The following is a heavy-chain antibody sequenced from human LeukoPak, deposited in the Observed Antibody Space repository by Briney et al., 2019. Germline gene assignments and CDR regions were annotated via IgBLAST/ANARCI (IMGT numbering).Heavy chain of an antibody. D-gene: IGHD1-7*01. CDR1: GFTFSSYS. CDR3: ARDQLELRRDYYYYYMDV. J-gene: IGHJ6*03. Sequence: GGSLRLSCAASGFTFSSYSMNWVRQAPGKGLEWVSSISNSSSYIYYADSVKGRFTISRDNAKNSLYLQMNSLRAEDTAVHYCARDQLELRRDYYYYYMDVWGKGTTVTVSS. V-gene: IGHV3-21*01. CDR2: ISNSSSYI.